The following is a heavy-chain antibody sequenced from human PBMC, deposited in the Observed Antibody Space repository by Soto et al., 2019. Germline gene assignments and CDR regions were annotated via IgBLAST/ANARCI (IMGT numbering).Heavy chain of an antibody. V-gene: IGHV1-69*13. Sequence: SVKVSCKASGGTFSSYAISWVRQAPGQGLEWMGGIIPIFGTANYAQKFQGRVTITADGSTSTAYMELSSLRSEDTAVYYCAREGYEVGATAEAYYFDYWGQGTLVTVSS. J-gene: IGHJ4*02. CDR1: GGTFSSYA. CDR3: AREGYEVGATAEAYYFDY. CDR2: IIPIFGTA. D-gene: IGHD1-26*01.